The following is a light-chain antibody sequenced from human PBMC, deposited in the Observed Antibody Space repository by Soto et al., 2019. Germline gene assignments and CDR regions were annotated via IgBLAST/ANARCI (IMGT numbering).Light chain of an antibody. V-gene: IGKV3-20*01. CDR2: GAS. CDR3: HQYGSSPWM. Sequence: EIVLTQSPGTLSLSPGERATLSCRASQSVSSSYLAWYQQKPGQAPMLLIYGASSRATGIPDRFSGSGSGKDFTLTISRPEPEDFAVYYCHQYGSSPWMFGQGTKVEIK. CDR1: QSVSSSY. J-gene: IGKJ1*01.